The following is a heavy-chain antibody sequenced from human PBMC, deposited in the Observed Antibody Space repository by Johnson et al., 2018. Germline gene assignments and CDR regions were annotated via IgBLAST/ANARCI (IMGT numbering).Heavy chain of an antibody. CDR2: ISYDGSNK. V-gene: IGHV3-30*18. J-gene: IGHJ6*02. Sequence: QVQLQESGGGVVQPGRSLRLSCAASGFTFSSYGMHWVRQAPGKGLEWVAVISYDGSNKYYADSVKGRFTISRDNSKNTLYLQMNSLRAEDTAVYYCAKDSLRGAFRGERGGMDVWGQGTTVTVSS. CDR1: GFTFSSYG. CDR3: AKDSLRGAFRGERGGMDV. D-gene: IGHD1-26*01.